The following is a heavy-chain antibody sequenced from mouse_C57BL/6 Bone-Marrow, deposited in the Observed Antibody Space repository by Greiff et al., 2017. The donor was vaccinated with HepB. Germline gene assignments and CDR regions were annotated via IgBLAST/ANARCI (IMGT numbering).Heavy chain of an antibody. CDR2: ISNGGGST. V-gene: IGHV5-12*01. D-gene: IGHD2-1*01. CDR3: AIYYGNYGFAY. CDR1: GFTFSDYY. J-gene: IGHJ3*01. Sequence: EVKLVESGGGLVQPGGSLKLSCAASGFTFSDYYMYWVRQTPEKRLEWVAYISNGGGSTYYPDTVKGRFTISRNNAKNTLYLQMSRLKSEDTAMYYCAIYYGNYGFAYWGQGTLVTVSA.